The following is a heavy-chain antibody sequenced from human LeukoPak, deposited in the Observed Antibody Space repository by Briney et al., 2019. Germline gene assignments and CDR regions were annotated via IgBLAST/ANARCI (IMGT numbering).Heavy chain of an antibody. CDR1: GYTFIGHY. D-gene: IGHD5-12*01. V-gene: IGHV1-2*02. CDR3: ARGSGYSGYPNWFDP. J-gene: IGHJ5*02. CDR2: MNPDSGGT. Sequence: ASVKVSCKASGYTFIGHYIHWVRQAPGQGLEWMGWMNPDSGGTNYAQKFQDRVTITRNTSISTAYMELSSLRSEDTAVYYCARGSGYSGYPNWFDPWGQGTLVTVSS.